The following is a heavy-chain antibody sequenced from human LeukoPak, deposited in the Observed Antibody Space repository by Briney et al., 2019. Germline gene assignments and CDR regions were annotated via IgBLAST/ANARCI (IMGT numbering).Heavy chain of an antibody. D-gene: IGHD2-15*01. CDR1: GFTFSSYW. CDR2: INTDGSSI. J-gene: IGHJ4*02. CDR3: VRDSATISR. V-gene: IGHV3-74*01. Sequence: LPGGSLRLSCAASGFTFSSYWMHWVRQAPGKGLLWVSRINTDGSSISYADSVKGRFTMSRDNAKNTLYPQMNSLRADDTAVYYCVRDSATISRWGQGTLVTVSS.